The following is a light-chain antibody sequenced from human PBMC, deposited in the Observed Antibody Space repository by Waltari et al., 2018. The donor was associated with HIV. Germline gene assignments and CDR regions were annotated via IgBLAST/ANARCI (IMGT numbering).Light chain of an antibody. J-gene: IGLJ2*01. CDR1: KSGTKY. Sequence: SYELTQPPSMSVSPGQAASIPCPGAKSGTKYSCWYQQKPGQSPVLFIYHDSKRPSGIPERFSGSNSGNTATLIISGTQAMDEADYYCKVWDSSTVVFGGGTKLTVL. CDR2: HDS. CDR3: KVWDSSTVV. V-gene: IGLV3-1*01.